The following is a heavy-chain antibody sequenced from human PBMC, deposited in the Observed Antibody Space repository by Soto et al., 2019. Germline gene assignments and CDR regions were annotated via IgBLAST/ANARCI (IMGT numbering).Heavy chain of an antibody. D-gene: IGHD3-3*01. CDR1: GFSLSTRGMC. CDR2: IDWDEDK. J-gene: IGHJ6*02. Sequence: SGPTLVNPTQTLTLTCTFSGFSLSTRGMCVSWIRQPPGKALEWLALIDWDEDKYYSTSLKTRLTISRDTSKNQVVLTMTNLDPVDTATYYCARSRGFWNYGTDVWGQGTTVTVSS. CDR3: ARSRGFWNYGTDV. V-gene: IGHV2-70*01.